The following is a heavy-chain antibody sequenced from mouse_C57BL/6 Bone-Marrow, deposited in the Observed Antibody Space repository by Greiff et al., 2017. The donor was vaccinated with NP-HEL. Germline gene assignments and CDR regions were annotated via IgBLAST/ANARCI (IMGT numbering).Heavy chain of an antibody. D-gene: IGHD4-1*01. CDR1: GFTFSSYG. J-gene: IGHJ2*01. CDR2: ISSGGSYT. CDR3: ARHRRLGDY. Sequence: EVKVVESGGDLVKPGGSLKLSCAASGFTFSSYGMSWVRQTPDKRLEWVATISSGGSYTYYPDSVKGRFTISRDNAKNTLYLQMSSLKSEDTAMYYCARHRRLGDYWGQGTTLTVSS. V-gene: IGHV5-6*01.